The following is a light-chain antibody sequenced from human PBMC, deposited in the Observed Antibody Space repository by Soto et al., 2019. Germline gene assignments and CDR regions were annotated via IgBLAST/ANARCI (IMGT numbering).Light chain of an antibody. CDR2: GAS. J-gene: IGKJ4*01. Sequence: EIVMTQSTATLSVSPGDRATLSCRASQGVTTNLAWYQQKPGQAPRLLIYGASTRATGIPARFSGSGSGTEFTLTLSSLQSEDFAVYYCQQYNTWPLTFGVGTKVEIK. V-gene: IGKV3-15*01. CDR1: QGVTTN. CDR3: QQYNTWPLT.